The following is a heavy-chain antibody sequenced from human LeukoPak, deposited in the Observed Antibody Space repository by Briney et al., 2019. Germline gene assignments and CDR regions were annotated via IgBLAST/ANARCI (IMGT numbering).Heavy chain of an antibody. CDR3: ARALHIVVVPAATTFDY. J-gene: IGHJ4*02. V-gene: IGHV1-2*02. D-gene: IGHD2-2*01. CDR1: GYTFTGYY. Sequence: VASVKVSCKASGYTFTGYYMHWVRQAPGQGLEWMGWINPNSGGTNYAQKFQGRVTMTRDTSISTAYMELSRLRSDDTAVYYCARALHIVVVPAATTFDYSGQATLATVSP. CDR2: INPNSGGT.